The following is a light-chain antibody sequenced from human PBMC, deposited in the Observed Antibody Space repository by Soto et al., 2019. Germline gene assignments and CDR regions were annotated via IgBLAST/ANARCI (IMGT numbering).Light chain of an antibody. CDR1: SSNIGNNY. J-gene: IGLJ1*01. CDR2: ENN. V-gene: IGLV1-51*02. Sequence: QSALTQPPSVSAAPGQKVTISCSGSSSNIGNNYVSWYQQLPGTAPKLLIYENNKRPSGIPDRFSGPKSGTSATLGITGLQTGDEADYYCGTWDSRLSAYVFGTGTKVTV. CDR3: GTWDSRLSAYV.